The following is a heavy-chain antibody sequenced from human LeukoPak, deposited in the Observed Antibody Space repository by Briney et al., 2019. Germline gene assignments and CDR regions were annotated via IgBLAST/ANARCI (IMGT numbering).Heavy chain of an antibody. CDR1: GFTFSRHG. V-gene: IGHV3-30*03. CDR2: ISNDGSRK. D-gene: IGHD3-3*01. CDR3: ARDRAWNYFDY. J-gene: IGHJ4*02. Sequence: GRSLKLSCAPSGFTFSRHGMHWVRQAPGKGLEWVAIISNDGSRKYYAHSVEGRFTISRDNSKNTLYLQMDSLRAEDTAVYYCARDRAWNYFDYWGQGTLVTVSS.